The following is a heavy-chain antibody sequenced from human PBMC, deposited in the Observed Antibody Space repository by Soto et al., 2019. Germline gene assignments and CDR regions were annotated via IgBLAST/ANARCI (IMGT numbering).Heavy chain of an antibody. CDR1: GFTVSSNY. J-gene: IGHJ4*02. D-gene: IGHD6-13*01. V-gene: IGHV3-53*01. CDR3: ARVIAGTEFDY. CDR2: IYSGGST. Sequence: GGSLSLSCAASGFTVSSNYMSWVRQAPGKGLEWVSVIYSGGSTYYADSVKGRFTISRDNSKNTLYLQMNSLRAEDTAVYYCARVIAGTEFDYWGQGTLVTVSS.